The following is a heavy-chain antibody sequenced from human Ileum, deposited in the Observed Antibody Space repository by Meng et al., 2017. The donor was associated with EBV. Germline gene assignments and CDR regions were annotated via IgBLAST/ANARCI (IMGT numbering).Heavy chain of an antibody. J-gene: IGHJ4*02. CDR1: GGSFSGYY. Sequence: QWRLQQGGAGLLKTSETLALTCAVYGGSFSGYYWSWIRQPPGKGLEWIGEINHSGSTNYNPSLKSRVTISVDTSKNQFSLKLSSVTAADTAVYYCARGNKVSDRGFDYWGQGTLVTVSS. CDR3: ARGNKVSDRGFDY. CDR2: INHSGST. D-gene: IGHD3-10*01. V-gene: IGHV4-34*01.